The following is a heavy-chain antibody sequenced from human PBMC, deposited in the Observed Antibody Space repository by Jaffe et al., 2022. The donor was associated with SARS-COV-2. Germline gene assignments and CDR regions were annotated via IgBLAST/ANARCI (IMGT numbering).Heavy chain of an antibody. D-gene: IGHD2-15*01. V-gene: IGHV3-30*18. Sequence: QVQLVESGGGVVQPETSLRLSCAASGFTFSSYGMHWVRQAPGKGLEWVAVISYDGSNQYYADSVKGRFTISRDNSKNTLYLQMNSLRAEDTAVYYCAKGGGSLEAVYHYFYYGMDVWGQGTTVTVSS. J-gene: IGHJ6*02. CDR3: AKGGGSLEAVYHYFYYGMDV. CDR2: ISYDGSNQ. CDR1: GFTFSSYG.